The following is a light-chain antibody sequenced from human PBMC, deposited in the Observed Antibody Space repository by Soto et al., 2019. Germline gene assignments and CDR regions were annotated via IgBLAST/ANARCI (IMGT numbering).Light chain of an antibody. CDR2: EGS. J-gene: IGLJ1*01. CDR3: CSYAGSSTYV. V-gene: IGLV2-23*01. CDR1: SDDVGSYNL. Sequence: QSVLTQPASMSGSPGQSITISCTGTSDDVGSYNLVSWYQQHPGKAPKLMIYEGSKRPSGVSNRFSGSKSGNTASLTISGLQAEDEADYYCCSYAGSSTYVFGTGTRSPS.